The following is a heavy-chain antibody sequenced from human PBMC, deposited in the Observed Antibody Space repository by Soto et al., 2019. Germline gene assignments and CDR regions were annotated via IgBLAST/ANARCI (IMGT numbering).Heavy chain of an antibody. V-gene: IGHV3-30-3*01. D-gene: IGHD6-6*01. CDR1: GFTFSSYA. CDR3: ALVPSKPALYGMDV. CDR2: ISYDGSNK. Sequence: QVQLVESGGGVVQPGRSLRLSCAASGFTFSSYAMHWVRQAPGKGLEWVAVISYDGSNKYYADSVKGRFTISRDNSKNAMYLQRNSLRAEDTAVYYCALVPSKPALYGMDVWGQGTTVTVSS. J-gene: IGHJ6*02.